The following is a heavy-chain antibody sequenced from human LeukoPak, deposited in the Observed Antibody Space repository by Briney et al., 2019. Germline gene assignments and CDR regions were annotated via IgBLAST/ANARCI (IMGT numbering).Heavy chain of an antibody. V-gene: IGHV3-21*01. CDR3: ATRPLGLYPYYFDY. CDR1: GFTFSSYS. Sequence: PGGSLRLSCAASGFTFSSYSMNWVRQAPGKGLEWVSSISSSSSYIYYADSVKGRFTISRDNAKNSLYLQMNSLRAEDTAVYFCATRPLGLYPYYFDYWGQGILVIVSS. J-gene: IGHJ4*02. D-gene: IGHD2/OR15-2a*01. CDR2: ISSSSSYI.